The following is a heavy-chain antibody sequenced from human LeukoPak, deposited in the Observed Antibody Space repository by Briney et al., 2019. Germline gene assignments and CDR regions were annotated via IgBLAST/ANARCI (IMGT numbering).Heavy chain of an antibody. J-gene: IGHJ3*02. CDR1: GYTFTGYY. CDR2: INPNSGGT. D-gene: IGHD3-3*01. V-gene: IGHV1-2*02. Sequence: ASVKVSCKASGYTFTGYYMHWVRHAPGQGLEWMGWINPNSGGTNYAQKFQGRVTMTRDTSISTAYMELSRLRSDDTAVYYCARDQQGVHEPDYDFWSGLVDDAFDIWGQGTMVTVSS. CDR3: ARDQQGVHEPDYDFWSGLVDDAFDI.